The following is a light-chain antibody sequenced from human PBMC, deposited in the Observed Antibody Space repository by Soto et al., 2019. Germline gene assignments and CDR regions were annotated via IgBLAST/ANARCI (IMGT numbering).Light chain of an antibody. CDR2: LAS. Sequence: DIQMTQSPSSLSASVGDSVTITCRASQKIINFLNWYQQKPGKAPKLLIFLASTLESGVPSRFGGSGSGTDFTLSISSLQPEDSAIHYCQQSLGNPRTFGGGTKVEIQ. J-gene: IGKJ4*01. CDR1: QKIINF. V-gene: IGKV1-39*01. CDR3: QQSLGNPRT.